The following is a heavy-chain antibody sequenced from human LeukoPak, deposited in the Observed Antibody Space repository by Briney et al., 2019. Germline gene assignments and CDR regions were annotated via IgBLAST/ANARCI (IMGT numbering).Heavy chain of an antibody. D-gene: IGHD4-17*01. J-gene: IGHJ4*02. Sequence: PGGSLRLSCAASGFTFSSYAMSWVRQAPGKGLEWVSAISGSGGSTYYADSVKGRFTISRDNSKNTLYLQMNSLRAEDTAVYYXXXAPXSNGDYADYFDYWGQGTLVTVSS. CDR3: XXAPXSNGDYADYFDY. CDR1: GFTFSSYA. CDR2: ISGSGGST. V-gene: IGHV3-23*01.